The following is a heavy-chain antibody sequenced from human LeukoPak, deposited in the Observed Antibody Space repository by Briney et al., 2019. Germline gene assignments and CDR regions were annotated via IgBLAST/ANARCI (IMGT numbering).Heavy chain of an antibody. CDR3: AKDRVGSSSWYRDYYYYMDV. D-gene: IGHD6-13*01. Sequence: GGSLRLSCAASGFTFSSYDMHWVRQATGKGLEWFSAIGTAGDTYYPGSVKGRFTISRENAKNSLYLQRNSLRADDTAVYYCAKDRVGSSSWYRDYYYYMDVWGKGTTVTVSS. CDR1: GFTFSSYD. V-gene: IGHV3-13*01. CDR2: IGTAGDT. J-gene: IGHJ6*03.